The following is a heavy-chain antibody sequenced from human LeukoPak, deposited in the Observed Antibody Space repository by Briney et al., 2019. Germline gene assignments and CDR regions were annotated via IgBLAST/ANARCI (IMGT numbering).Heavy chain of an antibody. Sequence: GGSLRLSCAVSGFTFSGFWMSWSRQAPGKGLEWVASINSDGSEGYYADVVKGRFAISRDNAKNSLYLQINSLRAEDTAVYYCARSSYSSSSSVWGQGAMVTVSS. CDR2: INSDGSEG. CDR1: GFTFSGFW. V-gene: IGHV3-7*03. D-gene: IGHD6-6*01. J-gene: IGHJ3*01. CDR3: ARSSYSSSSSV.